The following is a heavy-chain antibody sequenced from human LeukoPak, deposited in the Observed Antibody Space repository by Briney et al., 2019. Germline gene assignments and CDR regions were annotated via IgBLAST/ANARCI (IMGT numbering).Heavy chain of an antibody. Sequence: PVGSLRVSCAASGFTFSSYEMNWVRQAPGKGLEWVSYISSSASTIYYADSVKGRLTISRDNAKNSLYLQMDSLRAEDTAVYYCSRGPSSPLTHWGQGTLVTVSS. J-gene: IGHJ4*02. CDR2: ISSSASTI. CDR1: GFTFSSYE. D-gene: IGHD6-6*01. V-gene: IGHV3-48*03. CDR3: SRGPSSPLTH.